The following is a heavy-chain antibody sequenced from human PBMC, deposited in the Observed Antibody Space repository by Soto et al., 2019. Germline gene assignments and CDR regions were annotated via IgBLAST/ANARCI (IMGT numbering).Heavy chain of an antibody. CDR2: IMPIFGAP. V-gene: IGHV1-69*12. CDR3: ASWLTEAAIGNYYSGMDV. J-gene: IGHJ6*02. Sequence: QVQLVQSGAAVKKPGSSVKVSCKASGGTFSDYAFSWVRQAPGQGLEWLGGIMPIFGAPDYAQKFQGRVTITADESTRTTYPDMRSMRSEATAVYYCASWLTEAAIGNYYSGMDVWGQGTTVTVSS. D-gene: IGHD2-2*01. CDR1: GGTFSDYA.